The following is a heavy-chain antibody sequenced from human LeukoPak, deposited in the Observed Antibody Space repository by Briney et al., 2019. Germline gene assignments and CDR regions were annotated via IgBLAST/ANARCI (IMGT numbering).Heavy chain of an antibody. CDR3: ARAANPPFDY. J-gene: IGHJ4*02. CDR1: GFTFSSYE. V-gene: IGHV3-48*03. Sequence: GGSLRLSCGASGFTFSSYEMNWVRQAPGNGLEWVSYISSSGSTIYYADSVKGRFTISRDNAKNSLYLQMNSLRAEDTAVYYCARAANPPFDYWGQGTLVTVSS. CDR2: ISSSGSTI.